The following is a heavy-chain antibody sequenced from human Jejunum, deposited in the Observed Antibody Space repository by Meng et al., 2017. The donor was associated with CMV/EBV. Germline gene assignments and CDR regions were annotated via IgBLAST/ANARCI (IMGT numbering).Heavy chain of an antibody. CDR3: AREMPMTCYFDQ. V-gene: IGHV1-46*01. CDR1: GYTFTNYY. Sequence: ELLVQSGAELKKPGASVKVSCKASGYTFTNYYMHWVRQAPGQGLQWMGLFNTNGDVTTYSPRFQGRITLTGDTSTSTLYMELSSLTSDDTAVYYCAREMPMTCYFDQWGQGTLVTVSS. D-gene: IGHD3-22*01. CDR2: FNTNGDVT. J-gene: IGHJ4*03.